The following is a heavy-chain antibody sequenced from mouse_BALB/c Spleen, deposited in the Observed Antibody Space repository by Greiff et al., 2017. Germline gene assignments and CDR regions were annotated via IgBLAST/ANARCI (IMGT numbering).Heavy chain of an antibody. J-gene: IGHJ3*01. Sequence: VQLQQPGAELVKPGASVKLSCKASGYTFTSYYMYWVKQRPGQGLEWIGGINPSNGGTNFNEKFKSKATLTVDKSSSTAYMQLSSLTSEDSAVYYCTRSGDGYYGTWFAYWGQGTLVTVSA. CDR2: INPSNGGT. D-gene: IGHD2-3*01. V-gene: IGHV1S81*02. CDR3: TRSGDGYYGTWFAY. CDR1: GYTFTSYY.